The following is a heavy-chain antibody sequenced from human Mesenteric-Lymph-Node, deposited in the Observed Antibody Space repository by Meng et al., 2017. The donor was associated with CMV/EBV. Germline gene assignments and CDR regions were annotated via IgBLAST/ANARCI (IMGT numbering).Heavy chain of an antibody. CDR1: GFTFSSYS. CDR2: ISSSSSTI. Sequence: LSLTCAASGFTFSSYSMNWVRQAPGKGLEWVSYISSSSSTIYYADSVKGRFTISRDNAKNSLYLQMNSLRAEDTAVYYCARDHSSGWIDYWGQGTLVTVSS. CDR3: ARDHSSGWIDY. J-gene: IGHJ4*02. D-gene: IGHD6-19*01. V-gene: IGHV3-48*04.